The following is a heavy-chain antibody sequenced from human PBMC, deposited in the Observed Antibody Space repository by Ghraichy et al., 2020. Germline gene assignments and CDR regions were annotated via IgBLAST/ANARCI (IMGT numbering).Heavy chain of an antibody. D-gene: IGHD4-17*01. J-gene: IGHJ4*02. CDR3: AKDFTRYGDYSGPFDY. Sequence: GGSLRLSCAASGFTFSSYGMHWVRQAPGKGLEWVAFIRYDGSNKYYADSVKGRFTISRDNSKNTLYLQMNSLRAEDTAVYYCAKDFTRYGDYSGPFDYWGQGTLVTVSS. CDR2: IRYDGSNK. V-gene: IGHV3-30*02. CDR1: GFTFSSYG.